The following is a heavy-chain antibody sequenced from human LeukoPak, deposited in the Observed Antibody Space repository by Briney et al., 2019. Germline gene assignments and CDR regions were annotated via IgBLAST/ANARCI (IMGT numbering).Heavy chain of an antibody. D-gene: IGHD3-10*01. CDR1: GFTFSNYG. J-gene: IGHJ4*02. Sequence: PGGSLRLSCAASGFTFSNYGMHWVRQAPGKGLEWVAVMSYDGNNKYHADSVKGRFTISRDNSQNTLYLRMDSLRADDTAVYYCAKVREVMFRGPQDYWGQGTLVTVSS. V-gene: IGHV3-30*18. CDR3: AKVREVMFRGPQDY. CDR2: MSYDGNNK.